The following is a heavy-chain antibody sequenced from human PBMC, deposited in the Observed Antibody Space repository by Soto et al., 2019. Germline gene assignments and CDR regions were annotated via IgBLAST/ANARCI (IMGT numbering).Heavy chain of an antibody. D-gene: IGHD6-25*01. J-gene: IGHJ5*02. Sequence: QVQLQQWGAGLLKPSETLSLTCAVYGGSVSGYYWSWIRQPPGKGLEWIGEINHSGSTNYNPSLKSRVTISVDTSKNQFSLKLSSVTAADTAVYYCARAAYNWFDPWGQGTLVTVSS. CDR3: ARAAYNWFDP. V-gene: IGHV4-34*01. CDR2: INHSGST. CDR1: GGSVSGYY.